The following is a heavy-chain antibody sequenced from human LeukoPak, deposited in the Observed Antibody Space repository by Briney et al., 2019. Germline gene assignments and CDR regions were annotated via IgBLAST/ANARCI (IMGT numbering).Heavy chain of an antibody. D-gene: IGHD3-22*01. CDR1: GYTFTGYY. J-gene: IGHJ6*02. CDR3: ARVPREGVVIPYGMDV. V-gene: IGHV1-2*02. Sequence: ASVKVSCKASGYTFTGYYMHWVRQAPGQGLEWMGWINPNSGGTNYAQKFQGRVTMTRDTSISTAYMELGRLRSDDTAVYYCARVPREGVVIPYGMDVWGQGTTVSVSS. CDR2: INPNSGGT.